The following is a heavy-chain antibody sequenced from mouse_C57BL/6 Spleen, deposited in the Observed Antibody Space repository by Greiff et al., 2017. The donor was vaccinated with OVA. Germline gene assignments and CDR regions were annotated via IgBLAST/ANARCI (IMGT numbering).Heavy chain of an antibody. CDR2: IDPETGGT. V-gene: IGHV1-15*01. J-gene: IGHJ2*01. CDR1: GYTFTDYE. CDR3: TDYYGSSYDDY. Sequence: VKLMESGAELVRPGASVTLSCKASGYTFTDYEMHWVKQTPVHGLEWIGAIDPETGGTAYNQKFKGKAILTADKSSSTAYMELRSLTSEDSAVYYCTDYYGSSYDDYWGQGTTLTVSS. D-gene: IGHD1-1*01.